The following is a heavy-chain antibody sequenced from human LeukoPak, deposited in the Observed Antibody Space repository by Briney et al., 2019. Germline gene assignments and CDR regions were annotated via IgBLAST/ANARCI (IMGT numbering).Heavy chain of an antibody. CDR3: ARERVTTGGDVCDI. CDR2: ISSLGTKI. J-gene: IGHJ3*02. Sequence: GGSLRLSCAASGFTFSSYGMNWVRQAPGKGLEWVSYISSLGTKIYYADSVKGRFTMSRDNAKNSLYLQMNSLRAEDTAIYYCARERVTTGGDVCDIWGHGTMVTVSS. V-gene: IGHV3-48*04. D-gene: IGHD4-11*01. CDR1: GFTFSSYG.